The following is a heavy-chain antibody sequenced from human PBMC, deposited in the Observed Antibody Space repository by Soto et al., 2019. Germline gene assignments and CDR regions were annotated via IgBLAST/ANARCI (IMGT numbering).Heavy chain of an antibody. V-gene: IGHV1-69*06. Sequence: SVKVSCKASGGTFSSYAISWVRQAPGQGLEWMGGIIPIFGTANYAQKFQGRVTITADKSTSTAYMELSSLRSEDTAVYYCARAPQWLVQNYFDYWGQGTLVTVSS. CDR2: IIPIFGTA. D-gene: IGHD6-19*01. CDR3: ARAPQWLVQNYFDY. CDR1: GGTFSSYA. J-gene: IGHJ4*02.